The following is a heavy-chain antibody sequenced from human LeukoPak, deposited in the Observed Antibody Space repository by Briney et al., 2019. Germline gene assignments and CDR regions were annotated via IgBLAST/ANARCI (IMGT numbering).Heavy chain of an antibody. Sequence: ASVKVSCKVSGYTLTELSMHWVRQAPGKGLEWMGGFDPEDGETIYAQKFQGRVTMTEDISTDTAYMELSSLRSEDTAVYYCATYIEYSSTFDYWGQGTLVTVSS. CDR3: ATYIEYSSTFDY. V-gene: IGHV1-24*01. D-gene: IGHD2-2*01. J-gene: IGHJ4*02. CDR1: GYTLTELS. CDR2: FDPEDGET.